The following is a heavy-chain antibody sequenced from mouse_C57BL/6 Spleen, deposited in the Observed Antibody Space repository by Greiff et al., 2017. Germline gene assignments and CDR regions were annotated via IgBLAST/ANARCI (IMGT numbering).Heavy chain of an antibody. CDR3: ARLDYGNYGYAMDY. Sequence: QVQLQQSGPELVKPGASVKISCKASGYAFSSSWMNWVKQRPGKGLEWLGRIYPGDGDTNYNGKFKGKATLTADKSSSTAYMQLSSLTSEDSAVYFCARLDYGNYGYAMDYWGQGTSVTVSS. D-gene: IGHD2-1*01. CDR2: IYPGDGDT. CDR1: GYAFSSSW. J-gene: IGHJ4*01. V-gene: IGHV1-82*01.